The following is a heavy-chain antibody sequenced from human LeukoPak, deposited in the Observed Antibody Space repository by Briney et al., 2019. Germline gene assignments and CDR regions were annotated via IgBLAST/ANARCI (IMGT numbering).Heavy chain of an antibody. CDR1: GYSFTSNW. CDR2: IDPSDSHI. V-gene: IGHV5-10-1*01. Sequence: GESLKISCNGSGYSFTSNWISWVRHVPGKGLEWMGRIDPSDSHINYSPSFQGHVTISVDKSISTAYLQWSSLRASDTAMYYCARQGRGSYRRDFDYWGQGTLVTVSS. D-gene: IGHD1-26*01. J-gene: IGHJ4*02. CDR3: ARQGRGSYRRDFDY.